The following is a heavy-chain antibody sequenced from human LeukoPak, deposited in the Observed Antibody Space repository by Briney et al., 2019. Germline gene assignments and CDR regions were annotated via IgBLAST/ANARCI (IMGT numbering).Heavy chain of an antibody. CDR2: IKQDGSEI. Sequence: PGGSLRLSCAASGFTFSSYWMSWVRQAPGKGLEWVANIKQDGSEIYSVDSVKGRFTISRDNAKNSLYLQMNSLRAEDTAVYYCARVMIVATIFSENQALDYWGQGTLVTVSS. V-gene: IGHV3-7*01. J-gene: IGHJ4*02. D-gene: IGHD5-12*01. CDR3: ARVMIVATIFSENQALDY. CDR1: GFTFSSYW.